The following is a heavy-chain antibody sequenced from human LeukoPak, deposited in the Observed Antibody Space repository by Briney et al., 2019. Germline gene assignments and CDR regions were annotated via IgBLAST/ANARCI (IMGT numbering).Heavy chain of an antibody. CDR2: IDPSDSYT. Sequence: GESLKISCKGSGYSFTSYWISWVRQMPGKGLEWMGRIDPSDSYTNYSPSFQGHVTISADKSISTAYLQWSSLKASDTAMSYCARLIYGSGSYSPHFDYWGQGTLVTVSS. CDR1: GYSFTSYW. D-gene: IGHD3-10*01. CDR3: ARLIYGSGSYSPHFDY. V-gene: IGHV5-10-1*01. J-gene: IGHJ4*02.